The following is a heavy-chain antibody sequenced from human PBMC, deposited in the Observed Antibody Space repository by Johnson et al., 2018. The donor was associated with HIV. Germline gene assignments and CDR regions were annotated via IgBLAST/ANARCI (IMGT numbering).Heavy chain of an antibody. V-gene: IGHV3-74*01. CDR3: ATDIVVVLALGGDAFDI. CDR2: ISENDNII. J-gene: IGHJ3*02. Sequence: VQLVESGGGLVQPGGSLRLSCAASGLSFSKSWMHWVRQAPGKGRMWVSGISENDNIINYADAVKGRFTISRDNAKNTLYLQMNSLRAEDTAVYYCATDIVVVLALGGDAFDIWGQGTMVIVSS. CDR1: GLSFSKSW. D-gene: IGHD2-2*01.